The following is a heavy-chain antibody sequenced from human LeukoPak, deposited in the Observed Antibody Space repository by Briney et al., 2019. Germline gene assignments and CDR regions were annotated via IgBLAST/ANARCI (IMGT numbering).Heavy chain of an antibody. J-gene: IGHJ4*02. Sequence: GSLRLSCAASGFTFSSYSMNWVRQAPGKGLEWVSSISSSSSYIYYADSVKGRFTISRDNAKNSPYLQMNSLRAEDTAVYYCARTTVSYSSSWYGEDYFDYWGQGTLVTVSS. V-gene: IGHV3-21*01. CDR3: ARTTVSYSSSWYGEDYFDY. CDR2: ISSSSSYI. CDR1: GFTFSSYS. D-gene: IGHD6-13*01.